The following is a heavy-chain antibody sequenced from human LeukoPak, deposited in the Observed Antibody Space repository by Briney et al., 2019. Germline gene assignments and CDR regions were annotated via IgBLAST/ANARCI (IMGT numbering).Heavy chain of an antibody. J-gene: IGHJ6*02. CDR1: GYTFTGYY. Sequence: ASVKVSCKASGYTFTGYYMHWVRQAPGQGLEWMGWISAYNGNTNYAQKLQGRVTMTTDTSTSTAYMELRSLRSDDTAVYYCAATTNNGMDVWGQGTTVTVSS. D-gene: IGHD2-8*01. CDR3: AATTNNGMDV. V-gene: IGHV1-18*04. CDR2: ISAYNGNT.